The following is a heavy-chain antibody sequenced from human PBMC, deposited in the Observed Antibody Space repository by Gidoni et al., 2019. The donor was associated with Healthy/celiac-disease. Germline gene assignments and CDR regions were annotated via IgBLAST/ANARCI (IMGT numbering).Heavy chain of an antibody. CDR2: INHSGST. V-gene: IGHV4-34*01. Sequence: QVQLQQWGAGLLKPSETLSLTCAVYGWSFRGYYWSWIRQPPGKGLEWIGEINHSGSTNYNPSLKSRVTISVDTSKNQFSLKLSSVTAADTAVYYCARWGYCSGGSCSTYYFDYWGQGTLVTVSS. J-gene: IGHJ4*02. CDR3: ARWGYCSGGSCSTYYFDY. CDR1: GWSFRGYY. D-gene: IGHD2-15*01.